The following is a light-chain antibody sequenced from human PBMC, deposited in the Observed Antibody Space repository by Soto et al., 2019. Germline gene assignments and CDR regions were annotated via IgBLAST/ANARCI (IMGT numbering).Light chain of an antibody. Sequence: QSVLTQPPSASGTPGQRVTISCSGSSSNIGSNYVFWYQQLPGTAPKVLMYRNSQRPSGVADRFSGSTSGTSASLAISGLRSEEEADYYYGSWDDSLSGFVVFGGGTKLTVL. CDR3: GSWDDSLSGFVV. CDR1: SSNIGSNY. J-gene: IGLJ2*01. V-gene: IGLV1-47*01. CDR2: RNS.